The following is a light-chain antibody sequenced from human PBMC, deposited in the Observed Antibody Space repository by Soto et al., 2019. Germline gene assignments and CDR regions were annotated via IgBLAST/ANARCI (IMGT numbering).Light chain of an antibody. J-gene: IGKJ5*01. CDR3: QPYDFVFVT. V-gene: IGKV1-33*01. CDR2: DTS. Sequence: DIQVTQSPSSLSASVGDRVTITCQTSQDIRNDLNWYQQKPGTAPKLLIYDTSNLQPWVPARFSGSGSGTPFSLTITSLQPEDLATFYCQPYDFVFVTFGQGTRLEI. CDR1: QDIRND.